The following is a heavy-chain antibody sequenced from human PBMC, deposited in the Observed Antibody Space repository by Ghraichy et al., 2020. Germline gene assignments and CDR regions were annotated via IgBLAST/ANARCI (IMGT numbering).Heavy chain of an antibody. J-gene: IGHJ4*02. CDR3: ATRVMGPGY. D-gene: IGHD5/OR15-5a*01. CDR2: ITYHGINK. CDR1: GFTFSSYA. Sequence: LSLTCAASGFTFSSYAMHWVRQAPGKGLEWVAFITYHGINKYYADSVKGRFTISRDNSKNTLSLQMNTLRVDDTAVYFCATRVMGPGYWGQGTLVTVSS. V-gene: IGHV3-30*03.